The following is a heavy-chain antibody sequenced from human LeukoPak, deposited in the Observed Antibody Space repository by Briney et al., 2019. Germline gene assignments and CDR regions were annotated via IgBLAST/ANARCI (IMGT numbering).Heavy chain of an antibody. V-gene: IGHV4-4*07. D-gene: IGHD3-10*01. CDR2: IYTSGST. CDR3: ARGGVYGSGSYYYYYYGMDV. J-gene: IGHJ6*02. Sequence: SETLSLTCTVSGGSISSYYWSWIRQPAGKGLEWIGRIYTSGSTNYNPSLKSRVTMSVDTSKNQSSLKLSSVTAADTAVYYCARGGVYGSGSYYYYYYGMDVWGQGTTVTVSS. CDR1: GGSISSYY.